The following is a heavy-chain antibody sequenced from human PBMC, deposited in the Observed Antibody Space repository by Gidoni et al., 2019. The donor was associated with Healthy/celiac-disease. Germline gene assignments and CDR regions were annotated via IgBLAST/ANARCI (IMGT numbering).Heavy chain of an antibody. CDR1: GVTFSSYA. V-gene: IGHV3-23*01. Sequence: VELLEEGGGVVQPGGSLSSSCAAAGVTFSSYAVRWVVQAPGKGLEWVSAISGSGGSISYADSVKGRFTISRDNAKNTLYLQMNSLRAEDTALYYCAKVPGGSWVLEPINWGQGTLVTVSS. J-gene: IGHJ4*02. CDR3: AKVPGGSWVLEPIN. D-gene: IGHD1-1*01. CDR2: ISGSGGSI.